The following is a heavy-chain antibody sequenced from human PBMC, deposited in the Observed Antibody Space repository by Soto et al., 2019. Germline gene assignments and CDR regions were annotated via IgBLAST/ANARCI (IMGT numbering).Heavy chain of an antibody. CDR2: ISWNSGSI. CDR3: AKASRPYYYYYGMDV. CDR1: GFTFDDYA. V-gene: IGHV3-9*01. Sequence: GGSLRLSCAASGFTFDDYAMHWVRQAPGKGLEWVSGISWNSGSIGYADSVKGRFTISRDNAKNSLYLQMNSLRAEDTALYYCAKASRPYYYYYGMDVWGQGTTVT. J-gene: IGHJ6*02.